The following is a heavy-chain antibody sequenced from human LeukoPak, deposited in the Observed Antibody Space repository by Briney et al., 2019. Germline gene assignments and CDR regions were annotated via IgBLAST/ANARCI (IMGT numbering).Heavy chain of an antibody. V-gene: IGHV3-21*01. CDR1: GFTFSSYS. J-gene: IGHJ4*02. Sequence: GGSLRLSCAASGFTFSSYSMNWVRQAPGKGLEWVSSISSSSSDIYYADSVKGRFTISRDNAKNSLYLQMNSLRAEDTAVYYCAARPPIVVGGPFDYWGQGTLVTVSS. CDR2: ISSSSSDI. D-gene: IGHD3-22*01. CDR3: AARPPIVVGGPFDY.